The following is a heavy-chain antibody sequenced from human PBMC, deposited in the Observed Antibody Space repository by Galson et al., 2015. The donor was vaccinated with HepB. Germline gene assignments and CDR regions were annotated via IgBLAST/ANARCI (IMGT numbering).Heavy chain of an antibody. D-gene: IGHD3-10*02. CDR2: ISTNSGNT. CDR1: GYTFTRNG. Sequence: SVKVSCKASGYTFTRNGISLVRQVPGQGLEWMGWISTNSGNTYYAQKFQDRLIMTTERSTSTAYMELRSLTSDDTAFYYCARDVRYAFEMWGQGTMVTVS. J-gene: IGHJ3*02. CDR3: ARDVRYAFEM. V-gene: IGHV1-18*01.